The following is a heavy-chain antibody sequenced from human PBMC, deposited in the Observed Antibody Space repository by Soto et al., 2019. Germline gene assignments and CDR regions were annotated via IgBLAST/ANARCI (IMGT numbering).Heavy chain of an antibody. CDR1: GFTFSSYA. V-gene: IGHV3-30-3*01. Sequence: QVQLVESGGGVVQPGRSLRLSCAASGFTFSSYAMHWVRQAPGKGLGWVAVISYDGSNKYYADSVKGRFTISRDNSKNTLYLQMNSLRAEDTAVYYCARERITMIVVVTNDAFDIWGQGTMVTVSS. CDR3: ARERITMIVVVTNDAFDI. J-gene: IGHJ3*02. CDR2: ISYDGSNK. D-gene: IGHD3-22*01.